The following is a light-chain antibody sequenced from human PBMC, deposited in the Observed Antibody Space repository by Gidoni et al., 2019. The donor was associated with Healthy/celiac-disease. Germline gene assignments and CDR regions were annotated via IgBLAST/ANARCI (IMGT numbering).Light chain of an antibody. CDR3: QQSYSTPYT. CDR1: QSISSY. J-gene: IGKJ2*01. CDR2: AAS. V-gene: IGKV1-39*01. Sequence: DIQMTQTPSSLSASVGDRVTITCRASQSISSYLNWYQQKPGKAPKLLIYAASSVQSGVPSRFSGSGSGTDFPLTISSLQPEDFATYYCQQSYSTPYTFGQGTKLEIK.